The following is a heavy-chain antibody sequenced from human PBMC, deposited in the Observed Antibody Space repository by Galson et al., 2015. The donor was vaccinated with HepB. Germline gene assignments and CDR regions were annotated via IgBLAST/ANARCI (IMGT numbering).Heavy chain of an antibody. V-gene: IGHV3-53*01. CDR3: ARDPMGRFGAAYRRGNYGVDV. CDR1: GYRFTTNYNQ. Sequence: SGAEVKKPGESLRISCKTSGYRFTTNYNQMSWVRQTPGRGLEWVSVVYAGGNTNYADSVKGRFITSRDNSKNTVFLDIKSLRFDDTAVYYCARDPMGRFGAAYRRGNYGVDVWGQGTTVTISS. J-gene: IGHJ6*02. CDR2: VYAGGNT. D-gene: IGHD3-10*01.